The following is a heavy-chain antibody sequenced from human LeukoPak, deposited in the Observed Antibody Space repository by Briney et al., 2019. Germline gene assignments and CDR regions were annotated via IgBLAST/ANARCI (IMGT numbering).Heavy chain of an antibody. CDR3: AKGGRGSSSWFDY. CDR1: GFTFSSYA. V-gene: IGHV3-23*01. Sequence: GGSLRLSCAASGFTFSSYAMSWVRQAPGKGLEWVSVISGSGGSTYYADSVKGRFTISRDNSKNTLYLQMNSLRAEDTAVYYCAKGGRGSSSWFDYWGQGTLVIVSS. J-gene: IGHJ4*02. D-gene: IGHD6-13*01. CDR2: ISGSGGST.